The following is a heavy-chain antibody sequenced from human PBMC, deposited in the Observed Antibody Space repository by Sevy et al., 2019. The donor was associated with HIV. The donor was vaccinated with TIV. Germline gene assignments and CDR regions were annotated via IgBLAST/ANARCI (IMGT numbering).Heavy chain of an antibody. Sequence: GGSLRLSWVASGFNVRNFWMSWVRQAPGKGLECVADIKQDGSEAYYVDSVKGRFTISRDNAKNSLYLQMNSLRDEDTAMYFCVRDKEVGASILDAWGQGTPVTVSS. V-gene: IGHV3-7*03. CDR2: IKQDGSEA. CDR1: GFNVRNFW. D-gene: IGHD1-26*01. CDR3: VRDKEVGASILDA. J-gene: IGHJ5*02.